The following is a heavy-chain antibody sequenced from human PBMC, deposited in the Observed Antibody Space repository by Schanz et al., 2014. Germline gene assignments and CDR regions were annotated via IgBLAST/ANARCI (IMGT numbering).Heavy chain of an antibody. V-gene: IGHV3-23*04. CDR2: LSGSGGST. Sequence: VQLVESGGGLVKPGGSLRLSCAASGFTFNSYAMTWVRQAPGKGLEWVSALSGSGGSTYYADSVKGRFTMSRDNSKNTLYLQMNSLRAEDTAVYYCARANYRRKINFDYWGRGTLVTVSS. J-gene: IGHJ4*02. D-gene: IGHD3-10*01. CDR3: ARANYRRKINFDY. CDR1: GFTFNSYA.